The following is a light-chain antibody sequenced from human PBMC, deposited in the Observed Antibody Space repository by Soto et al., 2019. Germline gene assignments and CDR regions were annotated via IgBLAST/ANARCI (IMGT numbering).Light chain of an antibody. Sequence: QSALTQPASVSGSPGQSITISCTGTSSDAGGYNYVSWYQQHPGKAPKLMIYEVSNRPSGVSNRFSGSKSGNTSSLTISGLQAEDEADYYCSSYTSSITPYDFGTGTKVTVL. CDR3: SSYTSSITPYD. V-gene: IGLV2-14*01. CDR1: SSDAGGYNY. CDR2: EVS. J-gene: IGLJ1*01.